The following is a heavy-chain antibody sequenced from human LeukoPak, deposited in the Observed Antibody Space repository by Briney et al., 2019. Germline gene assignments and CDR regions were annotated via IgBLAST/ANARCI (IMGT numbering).Heavy chain of an antibody. D-gene: IGHD3-9*01. CDR1: GFTVSSNY. V-gene: IGHV3-66*01. Sequence: QSGGSLRLSCAASGFTVSSNYMSWVRQAPGKGLEWVSVIYSGGSTYYADSVKGRFTISRDNSKNTLYLQMNSLRAEDTAVYYCARDGYDILTGSDWGAFDIWGQGTMVTVSS. J-gene: IGHJ3*02. CDR2: IYSGGST. CDR3: ARDGYDILTGSDWGAFDI.